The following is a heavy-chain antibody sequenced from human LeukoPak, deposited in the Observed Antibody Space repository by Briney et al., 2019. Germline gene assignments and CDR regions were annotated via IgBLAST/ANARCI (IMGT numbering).Heavy chain of an antibody. Sequence: GGSLRLSCAASGFTFSDYYMSWIRQAPGKGLEWVSYISSSGSTIYYADSVKGRFTISRDNAKNSLYLQMNSLRAEDTAVYYCARGEYYYGSGSYYNEDYFDYWGQGTLVTVSS. V-gene: IGHV3-11*01. D-gene: IGHD3-10*01. CDR2: ISSSGSTI. CDR1: GFTFSDYY. CDR3: ARGEYYYGSGSYYNEDYFDY. J-gene: IGHJ4*02.